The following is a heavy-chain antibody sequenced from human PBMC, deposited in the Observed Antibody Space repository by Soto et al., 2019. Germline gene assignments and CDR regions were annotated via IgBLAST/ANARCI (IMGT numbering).Heavy chain of an antibody. V-gene: IGHV4-34*01. D-gene: IGHD3-22*01. J-gene: IGHJ3*02. CDR1: GGSFSGYY. Sequence: QVQLQQWGAGLLKPSETLSLTCAVYGGSFSGYYWSWIRQPPGKGLEWIGEINHSGSTNYNPSLKSRVTISVDTSKNQFSLKLSSVTAADTAVYYCARRRNASSGRTRRGAFDIWGQGTMVTVSS. CDR2: INHSGST. CDR3: ARRRNASSGRTRRGAFDI.